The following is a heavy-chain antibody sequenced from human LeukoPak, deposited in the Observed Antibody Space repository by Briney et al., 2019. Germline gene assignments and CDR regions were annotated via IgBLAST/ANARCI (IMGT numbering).Heavy chain of an antibody. Sequence: KPSETLSLTCAVYGGSFSGYYWSWIRQPPGKGLEWIGEINHSGSTNYNPSLKSRVTISVDTSKNQFSLKLSSVTAADTAVYYCAGSYDSSGYYYVSHFDYWGQGTLVTVSS. V-gene: IGHV4-34*01. D-gene: IGHD3-22*01. J-gene: IGHJ4*02. CDR1: GGSFSGYY. CDR3: AGSYDSSGYYYVSHFDY. CDR2: INHSGST.